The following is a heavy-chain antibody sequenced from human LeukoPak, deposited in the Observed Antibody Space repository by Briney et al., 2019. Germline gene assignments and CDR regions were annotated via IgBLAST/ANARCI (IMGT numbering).Heavy chain of an antibody. D-gene: IGHD3-10*01. CDR2: ISGSGGST. CDR1: GFTVSSNY. J-gene: IGHJ4*02. Sequence: GGSLRLSCAASGFTVSSNYMSWVRQAPGKGLEWVSAISGSGGSTYYADSVKGRFTISRDNSKNTLYLQMNSLRAEDTAVYYCAKGTNYYGSGSYLSYWGQGTLVTVSS. CDR3: AKGTNYYGSGSYLSY. V-gene: IGHV3-23*01.